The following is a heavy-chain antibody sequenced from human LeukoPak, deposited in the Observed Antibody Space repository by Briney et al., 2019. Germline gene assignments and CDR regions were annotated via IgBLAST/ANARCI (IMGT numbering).Heavy chain of an antibody. J-gene: IGHJ3*02. CDR3: ARERQQLVIFDAFDI. D-gene: IGHD6-13*01. CDR2: ISSSSSYI. CDR1: GFTFSSYS. V-gene: IGHV3-21*01. Sequence: GGSLRLSCAASGFTFSSYSMNWVRQAPGKGLEWVSSISSSSSYIYYADSLKGRFTISRDNAKNSLYLQMNSLRAEDTAEYYCARERQQLVIFDAFDIWGQGTMVTVSS.